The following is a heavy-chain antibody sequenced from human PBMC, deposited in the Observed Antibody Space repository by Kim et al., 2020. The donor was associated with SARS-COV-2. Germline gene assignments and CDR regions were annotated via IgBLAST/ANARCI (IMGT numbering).Heavy chain of an antibody. D-gene: IGHD6-6*01. Sequence: SVKDRFTISRDNAKNTLYLQMNSLRAEDTAVYYCAKDLRSLSSLYYFDYWGQGTLVTVSS. V-gene: IGHV3-23*01. CDR3: AKDLRSLSSLYYFDY. J-gene: IGHJ4*02.